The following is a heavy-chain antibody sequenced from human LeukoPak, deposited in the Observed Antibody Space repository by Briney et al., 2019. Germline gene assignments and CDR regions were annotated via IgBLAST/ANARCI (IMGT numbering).Heavy chain of an antibody. J-gene: IGHJ5*02. D-gene: IGHD3-3*01. Sequence: PGGSLRLSCAASGFTFSSYGMHWVRQAPGKGLEWVAVIWYDGSNKYYADSVKGRFTISRDNSKNTLYLQMNSLRAEDTAVYYCARSYYDFWSGSSNWFDPWGQGTLVTVSS. CDR2: IWYDGSNK. V-gene: IGHV3-33*08. CDR3: ARSYYDFWSGSSNWFDP. CDR1: GFTFSSYG.